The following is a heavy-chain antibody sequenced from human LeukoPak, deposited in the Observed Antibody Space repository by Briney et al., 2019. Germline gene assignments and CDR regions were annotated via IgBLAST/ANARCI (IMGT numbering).Heavy chain of an antibody. CDR1: GGSISSSSYY. J-gene: IGHJ3*02. Sequence: PSETLSLTCTVSGGSISSSSYYWGWIRQPPGKGLEWIGSIYYSGSTYYNPSLKSRVTISVDTSKNQFSLKLSSVTAADTAVYYCAREDSSGFAFDIWGQGTMVTVSS. D-gene: IGHD6-19*01. V-gene: IGHV4-39*07. CDR3: AREDSSGFAFDI. CDR2: IYYSGST.